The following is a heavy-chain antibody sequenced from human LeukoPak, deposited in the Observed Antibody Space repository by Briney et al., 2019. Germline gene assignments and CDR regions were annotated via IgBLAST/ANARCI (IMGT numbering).Heavy chain of an antibody. CDR3: ARGAPSAPDY. J-gene: IGHJ4*02. CDR1: GFTFSSYW. Sequence: GSLRLSCAASGFTFSSYWMSWLRQPPGKGLEWIGEINHSGSTNYNPSLKSRVTISVDKSKHQFSLKLSSGAAADTAVYYCARGAPSAPDYWGRGTLVTVSS. V-gene: IGHV4-34*01. CDR2: INHSGST.